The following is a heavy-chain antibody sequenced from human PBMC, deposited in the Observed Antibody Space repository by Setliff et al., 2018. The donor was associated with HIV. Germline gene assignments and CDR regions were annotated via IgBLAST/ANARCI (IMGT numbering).Heavy chain of an antibody. CDR1: GGSLSGHY. D-gene: IGHD3-22*01. J-gene: IGHJ4*02. CDR2: INHSGKT. V-gene: IGHV4-34*01. CDR3: ARPYDSLYG. Sequence: PSETLSLTCAVYGGSLSGHYWTWIRQPPGEGLEWIGEINHSGKTNYNPSLKSRVTISVDTSKNQFYPKLTSVTAADTAIYYCARPYDSLYGWGQGVLVTVSS.